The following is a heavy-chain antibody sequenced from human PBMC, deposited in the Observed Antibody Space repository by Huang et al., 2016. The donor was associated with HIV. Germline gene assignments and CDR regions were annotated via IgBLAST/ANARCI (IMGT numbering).Heavy chain of an antibody. J-gene: IGHJ3*02. D-gene: IGHD2-21*01. CDR2: FAPDHGET. CDR1: GYTLTELS. V-gene: IGHV1-24*01. Sequence: QVQLVQSGAEVKKPGASVKVPCKVSGYTLTELSIHWVRQDPGNGLEWMGGFAPDHGETNYAQNFQGRVTMTEDTSTDTAYRELNSLRSEDTAVYYCATGFDTYYDIWGQGTMVIASS. CDR3: ATGFDTYYDI.